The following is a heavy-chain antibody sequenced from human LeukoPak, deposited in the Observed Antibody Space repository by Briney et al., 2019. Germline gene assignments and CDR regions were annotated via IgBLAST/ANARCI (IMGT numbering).Heavy chain of an antibody. J-gene: IGHJ4*02. CDR1: GGSIGSYY. CDR2: IYHSGST. V-gene: IGHV4-59*01. Sequence: SETLSLTCTVSGGSIGSYYWNWIRQPPGKGLEWIGYIYHSGSTNHNPSLKSRVTISVDTSKNQFSLKLSSVTAADTAVYYCARDGYSGNDGIWGQGTLVTVSS. D-gene: IGHD5-12*01. CDR3: ARDGYSGNDGI.